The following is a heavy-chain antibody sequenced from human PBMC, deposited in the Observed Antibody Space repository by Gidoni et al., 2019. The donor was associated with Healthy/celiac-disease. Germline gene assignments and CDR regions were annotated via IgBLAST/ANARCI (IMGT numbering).Heavy chain of an antibody. CDR1: GGSISSSSYY. CDR2: IYYSGST. Sequence: QLQLQESGPGLVKPSETLSLTCTVSGGSISSSSYYWGWIRQPPGKGLEWIGSIYYSGSTYYNPSLKSRVTISVDTSKNQFSLKLSSVTAADTAVYYCARIAAAGTVFDYWGQGTLVTVSS. D-gene: IGHD6-13*01. V-gene: IGHV4-39*01. J-gene: IGHJ4*02. CDR3: ARIAAAGTVFDY.